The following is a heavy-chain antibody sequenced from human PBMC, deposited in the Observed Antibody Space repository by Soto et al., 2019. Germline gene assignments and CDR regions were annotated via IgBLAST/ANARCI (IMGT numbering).Heavy chain of an antibody. Sequence: SETLSLTCRVSDGSLNSDSSYWGWIRQPPGKGLEWIGVINHSGSTYHNLSLKGRVTMSVDASRNQFSLKLTSMTAAGAAVYYCARLGGYVSVGYYYLWDSWGQGTLVTVSS. CDR2: INHSGST. CDR3: ARLGGYVSVGYYYLWDS. D-gene: IGHD3-22*01. J-gene: IGHJ4*02. V-gene: IGHV4-39*01. CDR1: DGSLNSDSSY.